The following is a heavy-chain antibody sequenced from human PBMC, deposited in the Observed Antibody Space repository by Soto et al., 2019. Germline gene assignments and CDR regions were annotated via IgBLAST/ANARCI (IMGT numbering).Heavy chain of an antibody. J-gene: IGHJ4*02. CDR2: IYYSGST. CDR3: ARDRDYGDPGLGDY. D-gene: IGHD4-17*01. V-gene: IGHV4-59*01. Sequence: SETLSLTCTVSGGSISSYYWSWIRQPPGKGLEWIGYIYYSGSTNYNPSLKSRVTISVDTSKNQFSLKLSSVTAADTAVYYCARDRDYGDPGLGDYWGQGTLVTVSS. CDR1: GGSISSYY.